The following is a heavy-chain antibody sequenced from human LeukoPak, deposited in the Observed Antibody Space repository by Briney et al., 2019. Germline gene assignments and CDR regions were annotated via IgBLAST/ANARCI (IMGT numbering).Heavy chain of an antibody. Sequence: PGGSLRLSCAASGFTFSSYSMNWVRQAPGKGLEWVSSITSSSGYFHYADSVKGRFTISRDNAKNSLYLQMNSLRAEDTAVYYCAKDAAGPEYWGQGTLVTVSS. CDR1: GFTFSSYS. V-gene: IGHV3-21*04. CDR2: ITSSSGYF. J-gene: IGHJ4*02. D-gene: IGHD6-13*01. CDR3: AKDAAGPEY.